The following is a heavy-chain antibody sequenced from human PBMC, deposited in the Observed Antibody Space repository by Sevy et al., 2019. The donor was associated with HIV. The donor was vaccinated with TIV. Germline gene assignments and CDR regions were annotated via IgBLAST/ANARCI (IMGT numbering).Heavy chain of an antibody. CDR3: ARDLFRGGNAVYGY. CDR1: GFTFSSYA. Sequence: LGGSLRLSCAASGFTFSSYAMNWVRQAPGKGLEWVSSINAISSNIYYADSVKGRFTISRDNAENSLYLQMNSVRAEDTAVYYCARDLFRGGNAVYGYWGQGTLVTVSS. J-gene: IGHJ4*02. V-gene: IGHV3-21*01. CDR2: INAISSNI. D-gene: IGHD2-15*01.